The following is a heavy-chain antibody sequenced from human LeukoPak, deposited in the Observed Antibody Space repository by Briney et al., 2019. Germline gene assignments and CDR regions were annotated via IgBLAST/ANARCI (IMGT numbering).Heavy chain of an antibody. V-gene: IGHV4-39*01. D-gene: IGHD4-17*01. J-gene: IGHJ4*02. Sequence: PSETLSLTCTVSGGSISSSSYYWGWIRQPPGKGLEWIGSIYYSRSTYYNPSLKSRVTISVDTSKNQFSLKLSSVTAADTAVYYCARVPTATFFDYWGQGTLVTVSS. CDR3: ARVPTATFFDY. CDR1: GGSISSSSYY. CDR2: IYYSRST.